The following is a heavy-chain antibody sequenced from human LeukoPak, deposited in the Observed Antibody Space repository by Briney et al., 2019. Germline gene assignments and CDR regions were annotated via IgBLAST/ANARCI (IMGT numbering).Heavy chain of an antibody. CDR2: IKSNTDGGTT. CDR3: TTAPQVPFDY. D-gene: IGHD2-2*01. Sequence: GGSLRLSCAASGFIFSDTWMTWVRQAPGRGPEWVGRIKSNTDGGTTDYAAPVKGRFSISRDDSKNTLYLQMNSLKSEDTAVYYCTTAPQVPFDYWGQGTLVTVSS. V-gene: IGHV3-15*01. CDR1: GFIFSDTW. J-gene: IGHJ4*02.